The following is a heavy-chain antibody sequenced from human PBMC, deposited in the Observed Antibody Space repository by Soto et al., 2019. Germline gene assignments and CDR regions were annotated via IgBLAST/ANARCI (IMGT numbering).Heavy chain of an antibody. V-gene: IGHV1-18*01. CDR2: ISAYNGNT. CDR3: ARKGHFSGGSCYSESYYYGMDV. Sequence: ASVKVSWKASGYTFTSYGISWVRQAPGQGLEWMGWISAYNGNTNYAQKHQGRVTMTTDTSTSTAYMELRSLRSDDTAVYYCARKGHFSGGSCYSESYYYGMDVWGQGTTVTVSS. CDR1: GYTFTSYG. D-gene: IGHD2-15*01. J-gene: IGHJ6*02.